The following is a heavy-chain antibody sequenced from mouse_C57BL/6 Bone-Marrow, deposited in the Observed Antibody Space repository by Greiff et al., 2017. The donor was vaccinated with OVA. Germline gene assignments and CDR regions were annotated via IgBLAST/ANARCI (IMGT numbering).Heavy chain of an antibody. D-gene: IGHD6-2*01. CDR1: EYAFPSHD. CDR3: ARHRNPSPFDY. Sequence: VQLVESGGGLVQPGESLKLSCESNEYAFPSHDMSWVRKTPEKRLELVAAINSDGGSTYYPDPMARRFIIARDNTKKTLYLQMSSLRSEDTALYYCARHRNPSPFDYWGQGTTLTVSS. V-gene: IGHV5-2*01. J-gene: IGHJ2*01. CDR2: INSDGGST.